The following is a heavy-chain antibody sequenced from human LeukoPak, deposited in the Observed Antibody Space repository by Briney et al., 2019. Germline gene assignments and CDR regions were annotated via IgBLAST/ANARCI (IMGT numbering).Heavy chain of an antibody. Sequence: PSETLSLTCTVSGGSISSGSYYWSWIRQPAGKGLEWIGRIYTSGSTNYNPSLKSRVTISVDTSKNQFSLKLSSVTAADTAVYYCASEGLYNGWYANYWGQGTLVTVSS. CDR1: GGSISSGSYY. J-gene: IGHJ4*02. CDR3: ASEGLYNGWYANY. V-gene: IGHV4-61*02. CDR2: IYTSGST. D-gene: IGHD6-19*01.